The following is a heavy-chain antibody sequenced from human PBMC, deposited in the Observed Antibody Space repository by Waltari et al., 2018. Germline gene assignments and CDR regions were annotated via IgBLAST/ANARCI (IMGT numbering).Heavy chain of an antibody. D-gene: IGHD4-17*01. CDR2: ISSSSLYM. Sequence: EVQLVASGGGLVKAGGSLRLSCAAFGFTVSPYSMNGVRQAPGKGLEWVSSISSSSLYMSYADSVKGRVTISRDNAKNSLYLQMNSLRVEDTAVYYCARSSTTVTTFGWGQGTLVTVSS. J-gene: IGHJ4*02. CDR1: GFTVSPYS. V-gene: IGHV3-21*01. CDR3: ARSSTTVTTFG.